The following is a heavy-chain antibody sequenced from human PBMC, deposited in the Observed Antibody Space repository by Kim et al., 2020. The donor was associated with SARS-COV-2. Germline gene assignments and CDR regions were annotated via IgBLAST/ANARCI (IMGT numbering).Heavy chain of an antibody. CDR2: T. Sequence: TNYNPSLKSRVTISVDKSKNQFSLKLSSATAADTAVYYCANLKAAAGIDYWGQGTLVTVSS. V-gene: IGHV4-4*02. J-gene: IGHJ4*02. D-gene: IGHD6-13*01. CDR3: ANLKAAAGIDY.